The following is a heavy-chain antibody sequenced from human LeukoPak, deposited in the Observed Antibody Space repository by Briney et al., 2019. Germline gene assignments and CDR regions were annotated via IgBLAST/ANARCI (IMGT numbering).Heavy chain of an antibody. Sequence: SETLSLTCTVSGYSISSGYYWGWIRQPPGKGLEWIGSIYHSGSTYYNPSLKSRVTISVDTSKNQFSLKLSSVTAADTAVYYCARGLRIGKFDYWGQGTLVTVSS. J-gene: IGHJ4*02. D-gene: IGHD4-17*01. CDR2: IYHSGST. V-gene: IGHV4-38-2*02. CDR3: ARGLRIGKFDY. CDR1: GYSISSGYY.